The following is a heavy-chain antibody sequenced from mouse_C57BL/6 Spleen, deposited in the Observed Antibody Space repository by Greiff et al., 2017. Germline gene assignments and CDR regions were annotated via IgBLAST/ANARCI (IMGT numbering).Heavy chain of an antibody. D-gene: IGHD2-12*01. V-gene: IGHV5-4*01. Sequence: EVQVVESGGGLVKPGGSLKLSCAASGFTFSSYAMSWVRQTPEKRLEWVATISDGGSYTYYPDNVKGRFTISRDNAKNNLYLQMSHLKSEDTAMYYCARDFYDTFFDYWGQGTTLTVSS. CDR1: GFTFSSYA. CDR3: ARDFYDTFFDY. CDR2: ISDGGSYT. J-gene: IGHJ2*01.